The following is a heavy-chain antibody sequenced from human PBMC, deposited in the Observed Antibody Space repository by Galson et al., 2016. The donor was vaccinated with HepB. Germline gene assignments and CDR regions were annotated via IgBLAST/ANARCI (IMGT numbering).Heavy chain of an antibody. V-gene: IGHV3-30*01. Sequence: SLRLSCAASGFTFSSYAMHWVRQAPGKGLEWVAVISYDGSKKYYADSVKGRFTIPRDNSKNTLYLQMNSLRAEDTAVYYCARSSDSYSSNRRWFDPWGQGTLVTVSS. J-gene: IGHJ5*02. CDR3: ARSSDSYSSNRRWFDP. D-gene: IGHD6-13*01. CDR1: GFTFSSYA. CDR2: ISYDGSKK.